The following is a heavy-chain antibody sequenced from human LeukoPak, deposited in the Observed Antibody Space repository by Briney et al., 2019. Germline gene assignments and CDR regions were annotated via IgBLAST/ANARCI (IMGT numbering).Heavy chain of an antibody. J-gene: IGHJ6*04. CDR3: AREAYFDWPYNYYYGMDV. D-gene: IGHD3-9*01. Sequence: SQTLSLTCTVSGGSISSGDYYWSWIRQPPGKGLEWIGYIYYSGSTYYNPSLKSRVTISVDTSKNQFSLKLSSVTAADTAVYYCAREAYFDWPYNYYYGMDVWGKGTTVTVSS. CDR1: GGSISSGDYY. V-gene: IGHV4-30-4*01. CDR2: IYYSGST.